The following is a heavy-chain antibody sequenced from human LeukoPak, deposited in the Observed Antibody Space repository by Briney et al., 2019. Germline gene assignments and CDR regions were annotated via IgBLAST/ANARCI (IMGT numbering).Heavy chain of an antibody. D-gene: IGHD2-8*01. CDR1: GGSFSGYY. CDR2: INHSGST. J-gene: IGHJ3*02. CDR3: ARHGCTNGVCYIRERTFDI. V-gene: IGHV4-34*01. Sequence: PSETLSLTCAVYGGSFSGYYWSWIRQPPGKGLEWIGEINHSGSTNYNPSLKSRVTISVDTSKNQFSLKLSSVTAADTAVYYCARHGCTNGVCYIRERTFDIWGQGTMVTVSS.